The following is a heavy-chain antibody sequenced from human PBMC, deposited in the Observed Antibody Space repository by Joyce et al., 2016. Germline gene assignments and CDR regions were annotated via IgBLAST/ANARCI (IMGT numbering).Heavy chain of an antibody. Sequence: QELLVQSGAEVKEPGTSVKVSCKTSEYTFTGDYIHWVRQAPGQGLEWMGVLKRSDGITSYAQKFQGRVALTTDSSTKIIYMELTGLKSDDTAIYYCTSETQYTGSFDNWGQGTLVTASS. J-gene: IGHJ4*02. CDR2: LKRSDGIT. D-gene: IGHD1-26*01. CDR1: EYTFTGDY. V-gene: IGHV1-46*01. CDR3: TSETQYTGSFDN.